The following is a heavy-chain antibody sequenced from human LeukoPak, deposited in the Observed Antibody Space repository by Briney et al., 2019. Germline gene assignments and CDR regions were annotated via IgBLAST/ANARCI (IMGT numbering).Heavy chain of an antibody. CDR2: IKQDGSEK. D-gene: IGHD3-10*01. CDR1: GGSFSGYY. V-gene: IGHV3-7*01. Sequence: PSETLSLTCAVYGGSFSGYYWSWIRQPPGKGLEWVANIKQDGSEKYYVDSVKGRFTISRDNAKNSLYLQMNSLRAEDTAVYYCARDGSGKYYPGPTDYWGQGTLVTVSS. CDR3: ARDGSGKYYPGPTDY. J-gene: IGHJ4*02.